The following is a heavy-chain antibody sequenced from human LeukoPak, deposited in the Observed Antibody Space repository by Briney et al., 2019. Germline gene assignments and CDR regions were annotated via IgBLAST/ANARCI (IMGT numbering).Heavy chain of an antibody. V-gene: IGHV1-24*01. D-gene: IGHD6-13*01. Sequence: SVKXSCKVSXXTXXEXXMHWVRQAPGKGLXWMGGFDPEDGETIYAQKFQGRVTMTEDTSTDTAYMELSSLRSEDTAVYYCATQEQLHFDYWGQGTLVTVSS. J-gene: IGHJ4*02. CDR3: ATQEQLHFDY. CDR1: XXTXXEXX. CDR2: FDPEDGET.